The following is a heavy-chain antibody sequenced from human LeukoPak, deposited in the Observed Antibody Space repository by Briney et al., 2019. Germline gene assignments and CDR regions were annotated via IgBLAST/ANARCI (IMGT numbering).Heavy chain of an antibody. Sequence: PGGSLRLSCVASGLTFSSYWMSWVRQAPGKGLEWVSAISGSGGSTYYADSVKGRFTISRDNSKNTLYLRMNSLRAEDTAVYYCANFQSIVGATHDAFDIWGQGTMVTVSS. D-gene: IGHD1-26*01. CDR3: ANFQSIVGATHDAFDI. V-gene: IGHV3-23*01. J-gene: IGHJ3*02. CDR1: GLTFSSYW. CDR2: ISGSGGST.